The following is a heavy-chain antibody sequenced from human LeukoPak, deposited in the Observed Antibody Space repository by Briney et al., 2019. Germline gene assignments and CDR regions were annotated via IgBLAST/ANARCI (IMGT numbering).Heavy chain of an antibody. CDR3: AKNPPGYAAAPFDS. J-gene: IGHJ4*02. Sequence: PGGSLRLSSAASVFTFSSYTMSWVRQAPGKGLKWVSAISGSGGSTYYADSVKGRFTISRDNSKNTLYLQMNSLRAEDTAVYYCAKNPPGYAAAPFDSWGQGTLVTVSS. D-gene: IGHD2-2*01. CDR2: ISGSGGST. V-gene: IGHV3-23*01. CDR1: VFTFSSYT.